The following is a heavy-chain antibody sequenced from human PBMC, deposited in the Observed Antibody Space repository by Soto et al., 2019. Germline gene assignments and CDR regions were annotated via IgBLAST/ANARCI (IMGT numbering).Heavy chain of an antibody. Sequence: SETLSLTCTVSGGSISSGDYYWSWIRQPPGKGLEWIVSIYYSGSTYYNPSLKSRVTISVDTSKNQFSLKLNSVTAADTAVYYCASRHSSPYFDYRGQGTLVTVAS. CDR1: GGSISSGDYY. V-gene: IGHV4-30-4*01. J-gene: IGHJ4*02. CDR2: IYYSGST. D-gene: IGHD6-13*01. CDR3: ASRHSSPYFDY.